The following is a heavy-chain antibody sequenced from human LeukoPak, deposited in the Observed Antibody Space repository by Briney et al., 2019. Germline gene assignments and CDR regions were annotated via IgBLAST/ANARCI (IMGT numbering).Heavy chain of an antibody. J-gene: IGHJ4*02. CDR2: VWFDGSNK. CDR1: GFTFSSYG. Sequence: PGGSLRLSCTASGFTFSSYGMHWVRQAPGKGLEWLALVWFDGSNKYYADSVKGRFTISRDNSKNTLYLQMNTLRAADTAMYYCASGYCSNTNCYSIGYWGQGTLVTVSS. CDR3: ASGYCSNTNCYSIGY. D-gene: IGHD2-2*03. V-gene: IGHV3-33*03.